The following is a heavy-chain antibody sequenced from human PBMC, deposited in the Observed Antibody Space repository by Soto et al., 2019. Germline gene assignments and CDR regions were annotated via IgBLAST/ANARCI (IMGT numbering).Heavy chain of an antibody. CDR2: IKSKTDGGTT. Sequence: GGSLRLSCAASGFTFSNAWMSWVRQAPGKGLEWVGRIKSKTDGGTTDYAAPVKGRFTISRDDSKNTLYLQMNSLKTEDTAVYYCTTVAGGWSCSSNSCYDYYGMDVWGQGTTVTVYS. V-gene: IGHV3-15*01. CDR1: GFTFSNAW. CDR3: TTVAGGWSCSSNSCYDYYGMDV. J-gene: IGHJ6*02. D-gene: IGHD2-2*01.